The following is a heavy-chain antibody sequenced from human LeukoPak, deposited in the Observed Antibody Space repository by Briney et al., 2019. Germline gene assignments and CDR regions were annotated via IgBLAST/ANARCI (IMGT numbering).Heavy chain of an antibody. D-gene: IGHD6-19*01. J-gene: IGHJ4*02. Sequence: GGSLRLSCTASGFTFSSYAMNWVRQAPGKGLEWVSGIGAGGTFTYYADSVKGRFIISRDNSKNTLYLQMNSLRAEDTAVYFCAKASQWLAFDYWGQGTLVTVSS. CDR2: IGAGGTFT. CDR3: AKASQWLAFDY. CDR1: GFTFSSYA. V-gene: IGHV3-23*01.